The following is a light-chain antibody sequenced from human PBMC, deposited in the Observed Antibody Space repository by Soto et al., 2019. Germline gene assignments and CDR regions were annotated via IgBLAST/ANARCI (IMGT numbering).Light chain of an antibody. V-gene: IGKV3-15*01. Sequence: IVMTQSPSTLSVSPGERATLSCRASQSVGSHLAWYQQKPGQAPRLLIYGASTRATGIPARFSGSGSGTEFTLTISSLQSEDYSVNYCQQDNDWPLTFGQGTKVDIK. J-gene: IGKJ1*01. CDR1: QSVGSH. CDR3: QQDNDWPLT. CDR2: GAS.